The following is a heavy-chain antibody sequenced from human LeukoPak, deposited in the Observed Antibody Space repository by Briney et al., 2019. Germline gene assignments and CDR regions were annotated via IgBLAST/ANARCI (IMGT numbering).Heavy chain of an antibody. CDR1: GGSISSGDYY. J-gene: IGHJ4*02. V-gene: IGHV4-30-4*01. Sequence: SQTLSLTCTVSGGSISSGDYYRSWIRQPPGKGLEWIGYIYYSGSTYYNTSLKSRVTISVDTSKNQFSLKLSSVTAADTAVYYCARSKLWFGELLYFDYWGQGTLVTVSS. CDR2: IYYSGST. D-gene: IGHD3-10*01. CDR3: ARSKLWFGELLYFDY.